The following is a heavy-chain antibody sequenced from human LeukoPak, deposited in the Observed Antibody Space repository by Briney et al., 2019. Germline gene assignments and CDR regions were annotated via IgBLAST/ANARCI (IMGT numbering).Heavy chain of an antibody. V-gene: IGHV4-39*01. CDR3: VSPRGFSYGYFDY. CDR2: IYYSKNT. Sequence: ETLSLTCTVSGGSISSSSAYWGRIRQPPGKGLEWIGSIYYSKNTYYNPSLKSRVTISADTSKNQFSLTLGSVSATDTAVYYCVSPRGFSYGYFDYWGQGTLASVSS. CDR1: GGSISSSSAY. D-gene: IGHD5-18*01. J-gene: IGHJ4*02.